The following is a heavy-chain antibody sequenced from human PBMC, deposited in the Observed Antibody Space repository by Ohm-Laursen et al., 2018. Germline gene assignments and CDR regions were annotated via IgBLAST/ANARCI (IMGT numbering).Heavy chain of an antibody. J-gene: IGHJ4*02. CDR3: AKAGIVVVPAAPFDY. Sequence: SLRLSCAASGFTFSSYGMHWVRQAPGKGLEWVAVISYDGSNKYYADSVKGRFTISRDNSKNTLYLQMNSLRAEDTAVYYCAKAGIVVVPAAPFDYWGQGTLVTVSS. D-gene: IGHD2-2*01. CDR1: GFTFSSYG. V-gene: IGHV3-30*18. CDR2: ISYDGSNK.